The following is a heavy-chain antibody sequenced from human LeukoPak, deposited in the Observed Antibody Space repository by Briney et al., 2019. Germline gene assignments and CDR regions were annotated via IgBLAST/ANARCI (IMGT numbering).Heavy chain of an antibody. Sequence: SETLSLTCTVSGGSISSYYWSWIRQPPGKGLEWIGYIYYSGRTNYNPSLKSRVTIPVDTSKNQFSLKLSSVPAADTAVYYCARASDSGGYYSYYFDYWGQGTLVTVSS. J-gene: IGHJ4*02. D-gene: IGHD3-22*01. V-gene: IGHV4-59*01. CDR3: ARASDSGGYYSYYFDY. CDR2: IYYSGRT. CDR1: GGSISSYY.